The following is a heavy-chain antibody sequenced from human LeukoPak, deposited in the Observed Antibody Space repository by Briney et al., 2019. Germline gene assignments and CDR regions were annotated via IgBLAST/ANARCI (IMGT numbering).Heavy chain of an antibody. CDR2: ISYDGSNK. J-gene: IGHJ4*01. D-gene: IGHD3-22*01. CDR1: GFTLSSYG. CDR3: AKGTHYYDSSGYFDY. Sequence: PGGSLRLSCAASGFTLSSYGMHWVGQAPGKGLEWVAVISYDGSNKYYADSVKGRFTISRDNSKNTLYLQMNSLRAEDTAVYYCAKGTHYYDSSGYFDYWAHGTLVTVSS. V-gene: IGHV3-30*18.